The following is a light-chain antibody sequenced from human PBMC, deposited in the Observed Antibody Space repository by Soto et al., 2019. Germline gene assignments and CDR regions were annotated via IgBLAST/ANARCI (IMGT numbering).Light chain of an antibody. CDR1: QAISDD. Sequence: DIPMTQSPSSLSASVGDRVSITCRASQAISDDLNWYQQKPGKAPKRLIYAASTLQSGVPSKFSGSGYGTDFTLTISDLQPEDSATYYCLQHYSHPPWTFGQGTKVEIK. CDR2: AAS. V-gene: IGKV1-17*02. J-gene: IGKJ1*01. CDR3: LQHYSHPPWT.